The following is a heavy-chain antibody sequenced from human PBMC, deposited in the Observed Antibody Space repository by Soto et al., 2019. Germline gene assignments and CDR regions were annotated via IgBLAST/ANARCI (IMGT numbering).Heavy chain of an antibody. J-gene: IGHJ4*02. D-gene: IGHD2-8*01. CDR1: GGSASNSNYY. V-gene: IGHV4-39*01. CDR3: VSQRTSVLTQAYFDY. Sequence: SETLSLTCTVPGGSASNSNYYWGWIRQSPGKGLEWIGSVYYRGRSYSKSSVKSRVTISVDTSKNQFSLNLNSVTASDTAVYYCVSQRTSVLTQAYFDYWGPGALVTVSS. CDR2: VYYRGRS.